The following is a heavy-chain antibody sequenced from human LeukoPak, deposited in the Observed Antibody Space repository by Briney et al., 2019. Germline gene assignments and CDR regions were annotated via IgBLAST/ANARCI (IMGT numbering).Heavy chain of an antibody. CDR1: GDSVSSNSVA. Sequence: SQTLSLTCAISGDSVSSNSVAWNWLRQSPSRGLEWPGRTYYRSKWSSDYAVSMESRVIINSDTSKNQFSLQLKSVTPEDTAVYYCARGRSWPLDYWGQGTLVTVSS. J-gene: IGHJ4*02. CDR2: TYYRSKWSS. D-gene: IGHD6-13*01. CDR3: ARGRSWPLDY. V-gene: IGHV6-1*01.